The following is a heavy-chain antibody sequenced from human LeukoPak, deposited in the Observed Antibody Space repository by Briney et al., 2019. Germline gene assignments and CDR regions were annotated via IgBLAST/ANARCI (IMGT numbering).Heavy chain of an antibody. J-gene: IGHJ4*02. V-gene: IGHV3-53*01. CDR2: IYSGGTT. CDR1: GFTVSSNY. CDR3: ARGGYSSSWYHFDY. Sequence: GGSLRPSCAASGFTVSSNYMSWVSQAPGKGLEWVSVIYSGGTTNYADSVKGRFTISRDNSKNTLFLQMNSLRAEDTAVYYCARGGYSSSWYHFDYWGQGTLVTVSS. D-gene: IGHD6-13*01.